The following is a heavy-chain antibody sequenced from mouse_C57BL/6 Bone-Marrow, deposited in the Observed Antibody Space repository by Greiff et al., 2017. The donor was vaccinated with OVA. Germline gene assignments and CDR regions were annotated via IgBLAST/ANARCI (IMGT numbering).Heavy chain of an antibody. J-gene: IGHJ1*03. Sequence: EVQLVESVAELVRPGASVKLSCTASGFNIKNTYMHWVKQRPEQGLEWIGRIDPANGNTKYAPKFQGKATITADTSSNTAYLQLSSLTSEDTAIYYCARGYYYGSSYRYFDVWGTGTTVTVSS. D-gene: IGHD1-1*01. V-gene: IGHV14-3*01. CDR1: GFNIKNTY. CDR3: ARGYYYGSSYRYFDV. CDR2: IDPANGNT.